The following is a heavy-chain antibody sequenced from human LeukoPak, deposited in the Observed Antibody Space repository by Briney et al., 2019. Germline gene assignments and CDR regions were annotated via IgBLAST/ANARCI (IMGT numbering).Heavy chain of an antibody. D-gene: IGHD2-2*01. CDR1: GFTFDDYA. CDR3: AKYTCSSTSCVFGAFDI. V-gene: IGHV3-9*01. J-gene: IGHJ3*02. Sequence: GGSLRLSCAASGFTFDDYAMHWVRQAPGKGLEWVSGISWNSGSIGYADSVKGRFTIPRDNAKNSLHLQMNSLRAEDTALYYCAKYTCSSTSCVFGAFDIWGQGTMVTVSS. CDR2: ISWNSGSI.